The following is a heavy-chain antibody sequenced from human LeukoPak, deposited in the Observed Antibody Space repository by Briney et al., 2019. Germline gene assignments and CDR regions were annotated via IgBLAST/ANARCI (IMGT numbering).Heavy chain of an antibody. D-gene: IGHD3-22*01. J-gene: IGHJ4*02. CDR2: ISYDGSNK. CDR1: GFTFSSYA. CDR3: AKSPQGPLMIVVVMDY. V-gene: IGHV3-30-3*02. Sequence: GGSLRLSCAASGFTFSSYAMHWVRQAPGKGLEWVAVISYDGSNKYYADSVKGRFTISRDNSKNTLYLQMNSLRAEDTAVYYCAKSPQGPLMIVVVMDYWGRGTLVTVSS.